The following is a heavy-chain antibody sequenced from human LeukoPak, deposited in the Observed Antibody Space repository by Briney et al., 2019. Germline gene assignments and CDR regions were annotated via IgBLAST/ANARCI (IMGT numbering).Heavy chain of an antibody. Sequence: PSETLSLTCAVYGGSFSGYYWSWIRQLPGKGLGWIGEINHSGSTNYNPSLKSRVTISVDTSKNQFSLKLSSVTAADTAVYYCARGGVSLRGAINWFDSWGQGTLVTVSS. CDR1: GGSFSGYY. J-gene: IGHJ5*01. D-gene: IGHD3-10*01. V-gene: IGHV4-34*01. CDR3: ARGGVSLRGAINWFDS. CDR2: INHSGST.